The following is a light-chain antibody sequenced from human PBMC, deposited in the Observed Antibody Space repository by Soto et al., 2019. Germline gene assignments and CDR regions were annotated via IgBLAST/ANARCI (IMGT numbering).Light chain of an antibody. CDR2: EVS. CDR1: TSDVGAYNY. CDR3: ISKTSSSSPFV. V-gene: IGLV2-14*01. Sequence: QSDLTQPDSVSGSPGQSITISCTGSTSDVGAYNYVSWYKHHPGQAPQLMIYEVSNRPSGVSNRFSGSKSGNTASLTISGLQADDEGDYYCISKTSSSSPFVFGTGTKLTVL. J-gene: IGLJ1*01.